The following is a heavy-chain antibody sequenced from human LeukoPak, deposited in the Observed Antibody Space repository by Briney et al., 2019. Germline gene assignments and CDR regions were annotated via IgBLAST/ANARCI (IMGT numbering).Heavy chain of an antibody. CDR2: IHNSGST. V-gene: IGHV4-61*05. CDR3: ARRVSGWFYFDY. Sequence: PSETLSLTCSVSGGSISSSSYYWSWIRQPPGKGLEWIGHIHNSGSTKYNPSLKSRVIISVDTSKNQFSLKLSSVTAADTAVFYCARRVSGWFYFDYWGQGTLVTVSS. D-gene: IGHD6-19*01. J-gene: IGHJ4*02. CDR1: GGSISSSSYY.